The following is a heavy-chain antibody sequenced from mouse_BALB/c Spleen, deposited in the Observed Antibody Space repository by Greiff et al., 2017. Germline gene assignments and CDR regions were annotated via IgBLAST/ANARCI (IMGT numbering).Heavy chain of an antibody. CDR2: INPSNGRT. D-gene: IGHD1-1*01. CDR3: ATTVVAPHYFDY. V-gene: IGHV1S81*02. J-gene: IGHJ2*01. CDR1: GYTFTSYW. Sequence: QQSCKASGYTFTSYWMHWVKQRPGQGLEWIGEINPSNGRTNYNEKFKSKATLTVDKSSSTAYMQLSSLTSEDSAVYYCATTVVAPHYFDYWGQGTTLTVSS.